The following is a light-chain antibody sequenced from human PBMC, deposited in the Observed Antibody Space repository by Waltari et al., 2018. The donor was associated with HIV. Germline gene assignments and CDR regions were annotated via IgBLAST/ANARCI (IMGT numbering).Light chain of an antibody. CDR2: DAS. V-gene: IGKV1-33*01. CDR3: QQFADLPLT. Sequence: DIQMTQSPSSLSASVGAKVTITCQASQDISHYLNWYQKKPGKAPKLLIFDASKLHTGVPSRFSGSGSGTDLTFTITSLQPEDIGTYYCQQFADLPLTFGGGTQVEIK. J-gene: IGKJ4*01. CDR1: QDISHY.